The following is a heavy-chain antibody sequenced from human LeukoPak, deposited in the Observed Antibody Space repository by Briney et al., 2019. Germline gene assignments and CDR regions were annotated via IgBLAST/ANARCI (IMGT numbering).Heavy chain of an antibody. CDR1: GLTVTNAW. D-gene: IGHD2-15*01. CDR3: ARDHGYCSGGSCYSGNWFDP. J-gene: IGHJ5*02. CDR2: ISYDGSNK. Sequence: GGSLRLSCSASGLTVTNAWMNWVRQAPGKGLEWVAVISYDGSNKYYADSVKGRFTISRDNSKNTLYLQMNSLRAEDTAAYYCARDHGYCSGGSCYSGNWFDPWGQGTLVTVSS. V-gene: IGHV3-30-3*01.